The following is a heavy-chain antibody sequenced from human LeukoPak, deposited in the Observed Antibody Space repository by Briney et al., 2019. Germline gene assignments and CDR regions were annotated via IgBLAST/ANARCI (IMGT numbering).Heavy chain of an antibody. CDR2: ISSSSSYI. CDR1: GFTFSSYS. D-gene: IGHD3-22*01. V-gene: IGHV3-21*01. Sequence: GGSLRLSCAASGFTFSSYSMNWVRQAPGKGLEWVSSISSSSSYIYYADSVKGRFTISRDNAKNSLYLQMNSLRAEDTAVYYCARAGHSSSYDFDYWGQGTLVTVSS. CDR3: ARAGHSSSYDFDY. J-gene: IGHJ4*02.